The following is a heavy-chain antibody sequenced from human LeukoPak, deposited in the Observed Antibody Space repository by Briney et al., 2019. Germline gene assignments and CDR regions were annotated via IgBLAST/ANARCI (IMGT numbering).Heavy chain of an antibody. Sequence: PGASVKVSCKASGYTFTNYGISWVRQAPGQGLEWMAWISAYNGNTNYAQKLQGRVTMTTDTSTSTASMELRSLTSDDTAVYYCARDSSVAGSFDSWGQGTLVTVSS. V-gene: IGHV1-18*04. D-gene: IGHD6-19*01. CDR2: ISAYNGNT. J-gene: IGHJ4*02. CDR1: GYTFTNYG. CDR3: ARDSSVAGSFDS.